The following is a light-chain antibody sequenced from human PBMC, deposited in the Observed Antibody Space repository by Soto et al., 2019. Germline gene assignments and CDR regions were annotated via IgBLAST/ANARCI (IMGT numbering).Light chain of an antibody. V-gene: IGLV1-40*01. Sequence: QSVLTQPPSVSGAPGQRVTISCTGSSSNIGAGYDVHWYQQLPGTAPKLLFYGNSNRPSGVPDRFSGSKSGTSASLAITGLQAEDEADYYCQSYDSSLSVYVFGTGTKLTVL. J-gene: IGLJ1*01. CDR2: GNS. CDR3: QSYDSSLSVYV. CDR1: SSNIGAGYD.